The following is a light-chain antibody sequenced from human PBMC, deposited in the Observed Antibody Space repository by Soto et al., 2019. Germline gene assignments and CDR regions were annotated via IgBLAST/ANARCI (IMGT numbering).Light chain of an antibody. J-gene: IGKJ1*01. CDR1: QSIDTW. CDR2: KAS. Sequence: DIHMTQVPSTLSSSLVGRVTITCRASQSIDTWLAWHQQKPGQAPKLLISKASSLESGVPSRFSGSGSGTEFTLTISSLQPDDSATYYCQQYNSYRAFGQGTKVDIK. CDR3: QQYNSYRA. V-gene: IGKV1-5*03.